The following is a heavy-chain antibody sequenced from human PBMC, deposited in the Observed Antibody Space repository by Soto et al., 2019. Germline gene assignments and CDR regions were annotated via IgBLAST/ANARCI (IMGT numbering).Heavy chain of an antibody. CDR2: ISPGADVS. J-gene: IGHJ3*01. CDR3: VRRAITATTKWGAFDV. V-gene: IGHV3-23*01. CDR1: GFTFSSFV. D-gene: IGHD1-20*01. Sequence: EVQLLESGGGLVQPGGSLRLSCAASGFTFSSFVMNWVRQAPGKGLEWVSTISPGADVSHYTESVKGLFTISRDNSRRTLHLQMDSLRVEDAAVYFCVRRAITATTKWGAFDVWGQGTAVTVSS.